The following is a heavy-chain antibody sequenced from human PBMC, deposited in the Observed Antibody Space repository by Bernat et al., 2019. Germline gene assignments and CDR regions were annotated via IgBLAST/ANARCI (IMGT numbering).Heavy chain of an antibody. CDR1: GFTFSSYA. CDR2: ISYDGSNK. Sequence: QVQLVESGGGVVQPGRSLRLSCAASGFTFSSYAMHWVRQAPGKGLEWVAVISYDGSNKYYADSVKGRFTISRDNSKNTLYLQMNSLRAEDTAVYYCARDRARVAVAGVPYAGDVWGQGTTVTVSS. D-gene: IGHD6-19*01. J-gene: IGHJ6*02. V-gene: IGHV3-30-3*01. CDR3: ARDRARVAVAGVPYAGDV.